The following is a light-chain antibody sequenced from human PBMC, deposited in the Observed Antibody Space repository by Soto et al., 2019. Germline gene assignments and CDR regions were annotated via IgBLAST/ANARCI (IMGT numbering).Light chain of an antibody. CDR3: CSSACSSTFYV. CDR1: SSDVGSYNL. V-gene: IGLV2-23*01. Sequence: QSVLTQPASVSGSPGQSITISCTGTSSDVGSYNLVSWYQQHTVKAPKLMIYEGSTRPSGVSNRFSGSKSGNTASLTISGLQASDEADYYCCSSACSSTFYVFGTGTKLTVL. J-gene: IGLJ1*01. CDR2: EGS.